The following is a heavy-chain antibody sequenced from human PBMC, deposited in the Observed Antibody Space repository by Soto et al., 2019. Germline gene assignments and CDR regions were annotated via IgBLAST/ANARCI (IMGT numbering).Heavy chain of an antibody. V-gene: IGHV4-39*01. CDR3: ARGIQGYGDYITEFDY. Sequence: SETLSLTCTVSGGSISSSSYYWGWIRQPPGKGLEWIGSIYYSGSTYYNPSLKSRVTISVDTSKNQFSLKLSSVTAADTAMYYCARGIQGYGDYITEFDYWGQGTLVTVSS. CDR2: IYYSGST. J-gene: IGHJ4*02. CDR1: GGSISSSSYY. D-gene: IGHD4-17*01.